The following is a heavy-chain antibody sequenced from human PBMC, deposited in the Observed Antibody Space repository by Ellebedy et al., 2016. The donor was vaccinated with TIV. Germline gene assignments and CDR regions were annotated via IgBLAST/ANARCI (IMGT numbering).Heavy chain of an antibody. Sequence: SWVRQAPGKGLEWIGEINHSGSTNYSLSLTSRVTISVDTSKNQFSLKLSSVTAADTAVYFCARAPGRVLTAYYKRYYGVDVWGQGTTVTVSS. D-gene: IGHD3-9*01. J-gene: IGHJ6*02. CDR2: INHSGST. CDR3: ARAPGRVLTAYYKRYYGVDV. V-gene: IGHV4-34*01.